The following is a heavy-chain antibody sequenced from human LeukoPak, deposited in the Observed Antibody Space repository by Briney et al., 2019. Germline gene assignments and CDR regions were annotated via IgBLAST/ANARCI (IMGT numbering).Heavy chain of an antibody. CDR2: INPNSGGT. J-gene: IGHJ6*03. CDR1: GYTFTRYY. CDR3: ARARGYSSYYYYYMDV. Sequence: ASVKVSCKASGYTFTRYYMHWVRQSPGQGLEWMGGINPNSGGTNYAQKFQGRATMTRNTSISTAYMGLSRLRSDDTAGYYCARARGYSSYYYYYMDVWGKGTTVTVSS. V-gene: IGHV1-2*02. D-gene: IGHD5-18*01.